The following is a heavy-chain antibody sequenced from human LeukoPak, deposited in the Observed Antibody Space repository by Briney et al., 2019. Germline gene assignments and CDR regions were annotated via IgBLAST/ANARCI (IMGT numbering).Heavy chain of an antibody. J-gene: IGHJ4*02. CDR1: RFTFSSYE. V-gene: IGHV3-48*03. CDR3: ARDTRRAAYYYDSSGYAFDY. D-gene: IGHD3-22*01. Sequence: GGSVTLSCAASRFTFSSYEMHCVPQAPGEGLEWVSYISSSGSNIYYAVTVKGRFTISRVNAKNSVYLQMNSLRAEDTAVYYCARDTRRAAYYYDSSGYAFDYWGQGTLVTVSS. CDR2: ISSSGSNI.